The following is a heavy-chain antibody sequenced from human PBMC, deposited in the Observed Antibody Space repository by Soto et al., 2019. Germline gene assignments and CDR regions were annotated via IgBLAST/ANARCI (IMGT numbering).Heavy chain of an antibody. V-gene: IGHV3-30-3*01. CDR2: ISYDGSNK. CDR1: GFTFSSYA. D-gene: IGHD3-10*01. J-gene: IGHJ4*02. CDR3: ARDVYGSGSYYFPPYLDY. Sequence: PGGSLRLSCAASGFTFSSYAMHWVRQAPGKGLEWVAVISYDGSNKYYADSVKGRFTISRGNSKNTLYLQMNSLRAEDTAVYYCARDVYGSGSYYFPPYLDYWGQGTLVTVSS.